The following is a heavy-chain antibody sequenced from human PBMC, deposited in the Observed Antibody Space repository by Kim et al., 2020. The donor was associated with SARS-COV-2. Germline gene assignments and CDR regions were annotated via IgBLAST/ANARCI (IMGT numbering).Heavy chain of an antibody. CDR3: AHRLGHGSGSYNAFDI. D-gene: IGHD3-10*01. V-gene: IGHV2-5*01. CDR1: GFSLRPSGVG. Sequence: SGPTLVHPTQTLTLTCTFSGFSLRPSGVGVGWIRQPPGKALEWLALIYWNDDKRYSPSLKSRLTITKDTSKNQVVLTMTNMDPVDTATYYCAHRLGHGSGSYNAFDIWGQGTMVTVSS. CDR2: IYWNDDK. J-gene: IGHJ3*02.